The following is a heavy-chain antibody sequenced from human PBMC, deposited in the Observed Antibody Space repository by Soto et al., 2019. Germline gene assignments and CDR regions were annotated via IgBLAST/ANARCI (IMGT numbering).Heavy chain of an antibody. V-gene: IGHV1-69*08. CDR2: IIPALDIT. CDR1: GDTFSTHT. Sequence: QVQLVQSGATVKRPGSSVRVSCQASGDTFSTHTITWVRQAPGQGLEWVGRIIPALDITTYAQRFQGRVTISAVRSTSTAYMVLSSLTSDDTALYYCARDQYCSVSSCFGYPDVWGGGTAVIVSS. J-gene: IGHJ6*04. D-gene: IGHD2-15*01. CDR3: ARDQYCSVSSCFGYPDV.